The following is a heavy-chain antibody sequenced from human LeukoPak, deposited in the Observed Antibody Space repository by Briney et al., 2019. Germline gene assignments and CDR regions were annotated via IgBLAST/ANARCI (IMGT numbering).Heavy chain of an antibody. Sequence: GGSLRLSCAASGFIFSKFGMHWVRQAPGKGLEWVSAISGSGGSTYYADSVKGRFTISRDNSKNTLYLQMNSLRAEDTAVYYCAKRKYPGIAVAGNFDYWGQGTLVTVSS. CDR2: ISGSGGST. CDR1: GFIFSKFG. J-gene: IGHJ4*02. D-gene: IGHD6-19*01. CDR3: AKRKYPGIAVAGNFDY. V-gene: IGHV3-23*01.